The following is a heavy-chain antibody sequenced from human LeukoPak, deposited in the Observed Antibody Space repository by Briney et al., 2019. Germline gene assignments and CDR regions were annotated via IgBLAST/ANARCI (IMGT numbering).Heavy chain of an antibody. CDR1: GFTFDDYG. V-gene: IGHV3-20*04. Sequence: PGGSLRLSCAASGFTFDDYGMSWVRQAPGKGLEWVSGINWNGGSTGYADSVKGRFTISRDNAKNFLYLQMNSLRAEDTALYYCARGLSDYGDYRTPDDYWGQGTLVTVSS. D-gene: IGHD4-17*01. CDR2: INWNGGST. J-gene: IGHJ4*02. CDR3: ARGLSDYGDYRTPDDY.